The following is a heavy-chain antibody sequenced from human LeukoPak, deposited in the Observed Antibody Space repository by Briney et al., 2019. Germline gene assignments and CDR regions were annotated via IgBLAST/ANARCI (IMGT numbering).Heavy chain of an antibody. D-gene: IGHD5-24*01. Sequence: SETLSLTCTVSSGSISSSTYYWGWIRQPPGKGLEWFGTIYYTGSTYYNPSLKSRVTISVDTSKNQFSLKLTSVTAADTAVYYCARAVGTDGYNLWVYWGQGTLVTVSS. V-gene: IGHV4-39*07. CDR1: SGSISSSTYY. J-gene: IGHJ4*02. CDR3: ARAVGTDGYNLWVY. CDR2: IYYTGST.